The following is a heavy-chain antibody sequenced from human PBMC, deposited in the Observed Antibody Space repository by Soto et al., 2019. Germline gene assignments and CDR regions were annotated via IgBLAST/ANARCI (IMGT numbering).Heavy chain of an antibody. V-gene: IGHV1-69*04. CDR3: ARDPNLQLYSSSLGYGMDV. D-gene: IGHD6-13*01. CDR1: GGTFSSYT. J-gene: IGHJ6*02. CDR2: IIPILGIA. Sequence: SVKVSCKASGGTFSSYTISWVRQAPGQGLEWMGRIIPILGIANYAQKFQGRVTITADKSTSTAYMELSSLRSEDTAVYYCARDPNLQLYSSSLGYGMDVWGQGTTVTVSS.